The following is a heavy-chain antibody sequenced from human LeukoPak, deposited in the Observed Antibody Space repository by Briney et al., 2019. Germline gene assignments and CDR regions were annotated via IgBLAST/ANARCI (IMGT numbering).Heavy chain of an antibody. V-gene: IGHV3-20*04. CDR1: GFTFDDYG. Sequence: PGGFLRLSCAASGFTFDDYGMSWVRQAPGKGLEWVSGINWNGGSTGYADSVKGRFTISRDNAKNSLYLQMNSLRAEDTALYYCARMGCSSTSCYFDYWGQGTLVSVSS. CDR3: ARMGCSSTSCYFDY. CDR2: INWNGGST. D-gene: IGHD2-2*01. J-gene: IGHJ4*02.